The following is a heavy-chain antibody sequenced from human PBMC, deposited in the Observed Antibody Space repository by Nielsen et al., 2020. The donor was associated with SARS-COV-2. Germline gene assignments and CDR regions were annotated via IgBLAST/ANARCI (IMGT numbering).Heavy chain of an antibody. CDR3: AKDLGGSYYGGLDY. CDR2: ITIGGGSP. Sequence: GGSLRLSCVASGFTFGGYAMTWVRQAPGKGLEWVSSITIGGGSPYYADSVKGRFSVSRDNSKNTLYLQMNSLRAEDTAVYYCAKDLGGSYYGGLDYWGQGTLVTVSS. V-gene: IGHV3-23*01. CDR1: GFTFGGYA. D-gene: IGHD1-26*01. J-gene: IGHJ4*02.